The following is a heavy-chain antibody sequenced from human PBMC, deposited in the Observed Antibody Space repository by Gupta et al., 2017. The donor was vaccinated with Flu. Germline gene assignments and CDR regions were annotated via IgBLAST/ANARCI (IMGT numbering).Heavy chain of an antibody. CDR1: GFSFTNYG. CDR2: ISSDGSKI. D-gene: IGHD5-24*01. V-gene: IGHV3-30*18. CDR3: AKDWKWNYNNYGMNV. Sequence: EQVVESGGGVVQPGRSLRLSCAASGFSFTNYGMHWVRQAPGKGLEWLAVISSDGSKIYYADSVKGRFTISRDNSKDTLYLQMNSLRTEDTAVYHCAKDWKWNYNNYGMNVWGPGATVTVSS. J-gene: IGHJ6*02.